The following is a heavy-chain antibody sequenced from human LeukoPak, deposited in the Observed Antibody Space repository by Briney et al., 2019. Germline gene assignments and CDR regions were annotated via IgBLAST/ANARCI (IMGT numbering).Heavy chain of an antibody. J-gene: IGHJ3*02. V-gene: IGHV4-61*02. CDR1: GGSISSGSYY. CDR3: ARGIITMIVDDAVDI. D-gene: IGHD3-22*01. CDR2: IYTSGST. Sequence: SETLSLTCTVSGGSISSGSYYWSWIRQPAGKGLEWVGRIYTSGSTNYNPSLKSRVTISVDTSKNQFSLKLSSVTAADTAVYYCARGIITMIVDDAVDIWGQGKMGTVP.